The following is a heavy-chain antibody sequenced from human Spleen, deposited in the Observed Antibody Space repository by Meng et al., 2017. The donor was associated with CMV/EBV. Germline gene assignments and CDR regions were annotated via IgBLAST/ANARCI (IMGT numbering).Heavy chain of an antibody. Sequence: GSLRLSCTVSGGSISSSSYYWGWIRQPPGKGLEWIGSIYYSGSTYYNPSLKSRVTISVDTSKNQFSLKLSSVTAADTAVYYCARDVAMAGWTYFDYWGQGTLVTVSS. CDR1: GGSISSSSYY. D-gene: IGHD5-24*01. V-gene: IGHV4-39*07. CDR2: IYYSGST. J-gene: IGHJ4*02. CDR3: ARDVAMAGWTYFDY.